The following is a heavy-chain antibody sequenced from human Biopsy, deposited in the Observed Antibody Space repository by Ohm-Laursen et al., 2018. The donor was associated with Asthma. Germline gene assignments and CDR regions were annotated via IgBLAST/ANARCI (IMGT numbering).Heavy chain of an antibody. D-gene: IGHD6-13*01. CDR3: VRGSSSWHHGPFHYYYGLDV. CDR1: GGSISNYY. J-gene: IGHJ6*02. V-gene: IGHV4-59*08. CDR2: IYYSGST. Sequence: SETLSLTCTVSGGSISNYYWNWIRQPPGQGLEWIGYIYYSGSTNYNPSLKSRVTISVDTSKNQFSLKLRSVTAADTAVYYCVRGSSSWHHGPFHYYYGLDVWGQGTTATVSS.